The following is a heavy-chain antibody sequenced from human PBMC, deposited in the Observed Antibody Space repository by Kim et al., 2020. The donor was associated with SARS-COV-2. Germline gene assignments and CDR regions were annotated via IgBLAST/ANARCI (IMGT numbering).Heavy chain of an antibody. D-gene: IGHD1-1*01. J-gene: IGHJ4*01. CDR3: AXAFYGXPERXARVFXY. V-gene: IGHV7-4-1*01. CDR2: IXXNTXXX. CDR1: GYTFSNYA. Sequence: ASVKVSCKASGYTFSNYAMNWVRQAPGQXPXXXGWIXXNTXXXTYAQGFTGRFVXSLDTXVSTXNLQIXSLKAXDTAVYYCAXAFYGXPERXARVFXYWGXXTLXXVS.